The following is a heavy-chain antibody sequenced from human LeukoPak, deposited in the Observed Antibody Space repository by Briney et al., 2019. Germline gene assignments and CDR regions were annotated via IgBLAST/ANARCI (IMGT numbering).Heavy chain of an antibody. CDR2: INPGNGKT. Sequence: ASVKVSCMASGYTFTSYSLHWVRQAPGQRLEWMGWINPGNGKTKYPQTFQGRVTISRDTSASTAYMELRSLRSEDTAVYYCTLFDYDSWSAYLHWGQGALVTVSS. D-gene: IGHD3-3*01. CDR1: GYTFTSYS. CDR3: TLFDYDSWSAYLH. V-gene: IGHV1-3*01. J-gene: IGHJ4*02.